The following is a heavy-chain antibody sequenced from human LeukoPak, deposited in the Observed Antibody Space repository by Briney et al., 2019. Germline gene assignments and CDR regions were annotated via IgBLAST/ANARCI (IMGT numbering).Heavy chain of an antibody. CDR1: GFTFSSYA. J-gene: IGHJ5*02. Sequence: GGSLRLXCAASGFTFSSYAMSWVRQAPGKGLEWVSAISGSGGSTYYADSVKGRFTISRDNSKNTLYLQMNSLRAEDTAVYYCAKDVYGFLECPWGQGTLVTVSS. D-gene: IGHD3-3*01. CDR3: AKDVYGFLECP. CDR2: ISGSGGST. V-gene: IGHV3-23*01.